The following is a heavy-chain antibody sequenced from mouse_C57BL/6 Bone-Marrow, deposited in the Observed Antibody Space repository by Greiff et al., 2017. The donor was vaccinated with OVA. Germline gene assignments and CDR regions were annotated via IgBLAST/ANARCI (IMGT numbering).Heavy chain of an antibody. V-gene: IGHV10-1*01. CDR2: IRSKSNNYAT. D-gene: IGHD1-1*01. J-gene: IGHJ2*01. Sequence: GGGLVQPKGSLKLSCAASGFSFNTYAMNWVRQAPGKGLEWVARIRSKSNNYATYYADSVKDRFTISRDDSESMLYLQMNNLKTEDTAMYYCVRQYGSSYDYFDYWGQGTTLTVSS. CDR3: VRQYGSSYDYFDY. CDR1: GFSFNTYA.